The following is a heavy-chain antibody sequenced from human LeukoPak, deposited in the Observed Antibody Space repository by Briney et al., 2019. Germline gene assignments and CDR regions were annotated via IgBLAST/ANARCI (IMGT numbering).Heavy chain of an antibody. Sequence: SETLSLTCTVSGDSISSQYWSWIRQPPGKGLEWIGRIDSSGKTNYNPSLKSRVTISIDKSKGQFSLKVNSVTAADTAVYYCARGVGSSSSNWFDPWGQGALVTVSS. D-gene: IGHD6-13*01. V-gene: IGHV4-4*07. CDR1: GDSISSQY. CDR3: ARGVGSSSSNWFDP. CDR2: IDSSGKT. J-gene: IGHJ5*02.